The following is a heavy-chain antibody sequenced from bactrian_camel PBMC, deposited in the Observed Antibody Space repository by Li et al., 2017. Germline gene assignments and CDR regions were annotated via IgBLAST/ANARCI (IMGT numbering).Heavy chain of an antibody. Sequence: DVQLVESGGGLVQPGGSLRLSCAASGFTFSSYGMSWVRQAPGKALEWLSHINSGGDSTTYADSVKGRFTISRDNAKNTLYLQLNSLKTEDTAMYYCAKRNSRAYKQYEEDRTYGQGTQVTVS. V-gene: IGHV3S42*01. CDR2: INSGGDST. J-gene: IGHJ4*01. CDR1: GFTFSSYG. D-gene: IGHD2*01.